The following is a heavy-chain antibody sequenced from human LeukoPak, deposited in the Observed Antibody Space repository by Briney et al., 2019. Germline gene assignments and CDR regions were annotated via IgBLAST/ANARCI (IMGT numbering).Heavy chain of an antibody. D-gene: IGHD6-13*01. V-gene: IGHV1-18*04. CDR3: ARDGVFSWYARREFDP. CDR2: ISAYNGNT. Sequence: ASVKVSCKASGYTFTGYYMHWVRQAPGQGLEWMGRISAYNGNTNYAQKLQGRVTMTTDTSTSTAYMELRSLRSDDTAVYYCARDGVFSWYARREFDPWGQGTLVTVSS. CDR1: GYTFTGYY. J-gene: IGHJ5*02.